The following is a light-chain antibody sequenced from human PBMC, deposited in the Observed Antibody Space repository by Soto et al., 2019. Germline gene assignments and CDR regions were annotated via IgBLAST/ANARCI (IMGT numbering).Light chain of an antibody. CDR2: GAS. J-gene: IGKJ1*01. CDR3: QQYGSLSWT. CDR1: QSVSNNY. Sequence: EIVLTQSPGTVSLSPMDIATLSFMASQSVSNNYLAWYQQKPGQAPRIIIFGASGRATGIPDRFSGSGSGTDFTLTISRLEPEDFAVYYCQQYGSLSWTFGQGTKVDI. V-gene: IGKV3-20*01.